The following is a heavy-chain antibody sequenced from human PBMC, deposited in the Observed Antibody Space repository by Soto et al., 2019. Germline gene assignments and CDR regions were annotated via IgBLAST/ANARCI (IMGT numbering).Heavy chain of an antibody. CDR3: ARDGGTTIFGVVIAYFDY. CDR2: INPNNGNT. D-gene: IGHD3-3*01. Sequence: GASVKVSCKASGYTFTGYYMHWVRQAPGQGLEWMGWINPNNGNTNYAQKFQGWVTMTRDTSMSTAYMELRRLRSDDTAVYYCARDGGTTIFGVVIAYFDYWGQGTLVTVSS. J-gene: IGHJ4*02. CDR1: GYTFTGYY. V-gene: IGHV1-2*04.